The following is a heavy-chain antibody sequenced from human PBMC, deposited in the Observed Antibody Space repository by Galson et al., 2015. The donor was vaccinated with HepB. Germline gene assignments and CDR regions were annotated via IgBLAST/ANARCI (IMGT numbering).Heavy chain of an antibody. CDR2: ISGSGGST. Sequence: SLRLSCAASGFTFSSYAMSWVRQAPGKGLEWVSAISGSGGSTYYADSVKGRFTISRDNSKNTLYLQMNSLRAEDTAVYYCAKGAYSSSWTVEYYFDYWGQGTLVTVSS. J-gene: IGHJ4*02. D-gene: IGHD6-13*01. V-gene: IGHV3-23*01. CDR3: AKGAYSSSWTVEYYFDY. CDR1: GFTFSSYA.